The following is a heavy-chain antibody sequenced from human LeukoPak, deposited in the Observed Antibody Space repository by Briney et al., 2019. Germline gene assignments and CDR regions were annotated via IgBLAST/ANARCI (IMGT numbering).Heavy chain of an antibody. D-gene: IGHD1-26*01. CDR2: IYSSGST. Sequence: SETLSLTCTISGGSISSYYWSWIRQPPGKGLEWIGYIYSSGSTSYNASLKSRVTISVDTSKNQFSLKLTSVTAADTAVYYCASLAYAGSFSAYWGREPWSPSPQ. V-gene: IGHV4-59*08. CDR3: ASLAYAGSFSAY. CDR1: GGSISSYY. J-gene: IGHJ4*02.